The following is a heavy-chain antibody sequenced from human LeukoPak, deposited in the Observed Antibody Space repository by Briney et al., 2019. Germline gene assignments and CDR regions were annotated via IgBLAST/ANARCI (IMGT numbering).Heavy chain of an antibody. J-gene: IGHJ4*02. CDR1: GFTFSSYS. V-gene: IGHV3-48*01. CDR3: ARGELLFY. D-gene: IGHD1-26*01. CDR2: ISSSSSTI. Sequence: PGGSLRLSCAASGFTFSSYSMNWVRQAPGKGLEWVSYISSSSSTIYYADSVKGRFTISRDNAKNSLYLQMNSLGAEDTAVYYCARGELLFYWGQGTLVTVSS.